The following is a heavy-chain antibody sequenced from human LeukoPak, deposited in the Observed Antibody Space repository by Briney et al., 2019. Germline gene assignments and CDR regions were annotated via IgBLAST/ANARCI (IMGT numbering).Heavy chain of an antibody. CDR1: GDSVSSTTAA. CDR2: TYYRTKWYN. J-gene: IGHJ3*02. CDR3: ARDSTMTAISHDAFDI. Sequence: SQTLSLTCAISGDSVSSTTAAWDWIRQSPSRGLEWLGRTYYRTKWYNQYGVSVKGRITIDPDTSRNQFSLQLDSVTPEDTAVYYCARDSTMTAISHDAFDIWGQGTVVTVSS. D-gene: IGHD4-17*01. V-gene: IGHV6-1*01.